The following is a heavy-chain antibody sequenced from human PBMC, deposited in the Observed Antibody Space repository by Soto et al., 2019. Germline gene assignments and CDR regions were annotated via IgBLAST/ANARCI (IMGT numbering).Heavy chain of an antibody. J-gene: IGHJ3*02. V-gene: IGHV4-4*07. CDR1: GGSISSYY. D-gene: IGHD3-3*01. Sequence: SETLSLTCTVSGGSISSYYWSWIRQPAGKGLEWIGRIYTSGSTNYNPSLKSRVTMSVDTSKNQFSLKLSSVTAADTAVYYCASRYYDFWSGYDAFDIWGQGTMVTVSS. CDR3: ASRYYDFWSGYDAFDI. CDR2: IYTSGST.